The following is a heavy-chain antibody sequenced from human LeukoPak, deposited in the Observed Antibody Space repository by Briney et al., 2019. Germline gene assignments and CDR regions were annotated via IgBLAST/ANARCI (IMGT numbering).Heavy chain of an antibody. CDR3: AKDADQGVYYYDSSGYHRKSEFDY. Sequence: QAGGSLRLSCEASGFTFSSYWMSWVRQAPGKGLEWVSAISGSGGSTYYADSVKGRFTISRDNSKNTLYLQMNSLRAEDTAVYYCAKDADQGVYYYDSSGYHRKSEFDYWGQGTLVTVSS. D-gene: IGHD3-22*01. J-gene: IGHJ4*02. V-gene: IGHV3-23*01. CDR1: GFTFSSYW. CDR2: ISGSGGST.